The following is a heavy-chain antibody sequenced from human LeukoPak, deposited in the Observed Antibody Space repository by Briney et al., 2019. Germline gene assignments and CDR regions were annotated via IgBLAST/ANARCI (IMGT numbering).Heavy chain of an antibody. D-gene: IGHD1-26*01. Sequence: ASVKVPCKASGYTFTNYGITWVRQAPGQGLEWMGGIIPIFGTANYAQKFQGRVTITADESTSTAYMELSSLRSEDTAVYYCAREGVGATTSDYWGQGTLVTVSS. CDR1: GYTFTNYG. J-gene: IGHJ4*02. CDR2: IIPIFGTA. V-gene: IGHV1-69*13. CDR3: AREGVGATTSDY.